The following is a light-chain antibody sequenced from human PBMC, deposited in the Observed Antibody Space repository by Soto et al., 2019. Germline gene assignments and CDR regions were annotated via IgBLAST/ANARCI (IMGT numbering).Light chain of an antibody. Sequence: DIQMTQSPSTLSASVGDRVTITCRASQSIRNWPAWYQQKPGKAPKLLSYKAFSLESGVPSRFSGSGSGTEFTLTIGRLEPDDFANYYCQQYSSFSRAFGQGTKVEIK. CDR3: QQYSSFSRA. J-gene: IGKJ1*01. V-gene: IGKV1-5*03. CDR1: QSIRNW. CDR2: KAF.